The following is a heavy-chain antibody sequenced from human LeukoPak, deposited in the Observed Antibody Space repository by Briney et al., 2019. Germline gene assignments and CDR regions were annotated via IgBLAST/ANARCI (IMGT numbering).Heavy chain of an antibody. J-gene: IGHJ4*02. CDR3: AKSGYGDYVNFDY. Sequence: GSLRLSCAASGFTFSSYAVSWVRQAPGKGLEWVSAISGSGGSTYYADSVKGRFTISRDNSKNTLYLQMNSLRAEDTAVYYCAKSGYGDYVNFDYWGQGTLVTVSS. CDR1: GFTFSSYA. D-gene: IGHD4-17*01. CDR2: ISGSGGST. V-gene: IGHV3-23*01.